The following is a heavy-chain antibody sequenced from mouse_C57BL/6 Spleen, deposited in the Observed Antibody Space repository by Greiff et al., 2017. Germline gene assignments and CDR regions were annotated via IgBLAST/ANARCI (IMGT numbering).Heavy chain of an antibody. Sequence: QVQLKQSGAELVKPGASVKISCKASGYAFSSYWMNWVKQRPGKGLEWIGQIYPGDGDTNYNGKFKGKATLTADKSSSTAYMQLSSLTSEDSAVYFCAREGLITTVVAPYFDYWGQGTTLTVSS. CDR1: GYAFSSYW. J-gene: IGHJ2*01. D-gene: IGHD1-1*01. V-gene: IGHV1-80*01. CDR3: AREGLITTVVAPYFDY. CDR2: IYPGDGDT.